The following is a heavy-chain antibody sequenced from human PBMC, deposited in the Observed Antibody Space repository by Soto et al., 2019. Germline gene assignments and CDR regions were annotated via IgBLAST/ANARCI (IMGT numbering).Heavy chain of an antibody. V-gene: IGHV1-58*01. J-gene: IGHJ6*02. CDR1: GFTFTSSA. Sequence: SVKVSCKASGFTFTSSAVQWVRQARGQRLEWIGWIVVGSGNTNYAQKFQERVTITRDMSTSTAYMELNSPRAEDTAVYYCAKEVCSSTSCSEGALYYYYGMDVWGQGTTVTVSS. D-gene: IGHD2-2*01. CDR2: IVVGSGNT. CDR3: AKEVCSSTSCSEGALYYYYGMDV.